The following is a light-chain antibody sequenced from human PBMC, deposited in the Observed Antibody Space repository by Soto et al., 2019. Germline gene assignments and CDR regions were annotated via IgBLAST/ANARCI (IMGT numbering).Light chain of an antibody. CDR3: QESYSTPWT. J-gene: IGKJ1*01. V-gene: IGKV1-39*01. CDR2: AAS. CDR1: QSISSY. Sequence: DIQMTQSPSSLSASVGDRVTITCRASQSISSYLNWYQQKPGKAPELLIHAASSLQSGVPSRFSGSGSGTDFTLTISSLQPEDFATYYCQESYSTPWTFVQGTKVEIK.